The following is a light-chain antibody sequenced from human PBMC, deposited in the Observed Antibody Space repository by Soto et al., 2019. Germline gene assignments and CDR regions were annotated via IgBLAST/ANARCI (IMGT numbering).Light chain of an antibody. CDR3: QQVNSYPQT. V-gene: IGKV1-9*01. Sequence: DIQLTQSPSLLSASVGDRVTITCRASQDISSYLVWYQQKPGRAPKLLIYAASTLQSGVPSRFSGSGSGTDFTLTISCLQSEDFATYYCQQVNSYPQTFGQGTRLENK. CDR2: AAS. CDR1: QDISSY. J-gene: IGKJ5*01.